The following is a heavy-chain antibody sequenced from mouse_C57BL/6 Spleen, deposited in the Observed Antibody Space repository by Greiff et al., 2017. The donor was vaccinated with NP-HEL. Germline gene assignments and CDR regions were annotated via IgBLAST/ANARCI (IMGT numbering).Heavy chain of an antibody. J-gene: IGHJ2*01. CDR1: GFTFSSYA. CDR2: ISDGGSYT. Sequence: EVKLVESGGGLVKPGGSLKLSCAASGFTFSSYAMSWVRQTPEKRLEWVATISDGGSYTYYPDNVKGRFTISRDNAKNNLYLQMSHLKSEDTAMYYCARDPYDYDGYYFDYWGQGTTLTVSS. D-gene: IGHD2-4*01. V-gene: IGHV5-4*01. CDR3: ARDPYDYDGYYFDY.